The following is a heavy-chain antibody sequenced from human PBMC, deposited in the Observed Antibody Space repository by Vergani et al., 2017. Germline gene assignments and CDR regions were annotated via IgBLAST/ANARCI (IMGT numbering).Heavy chain of an antibody. CDR1: GGSISSGDYY. Sequence: QVQLQESGPGLVKPSQTLSLTCTVSGGSISSGDYYWTWIRQPPGKGLEWIGYIYKTGSTFYSPSLRSRVVISIDPSKNRFSLKMNSVSPADTAVYYCGRVPLYYVLKVDLWGQGTMVTVSA. CDR2: IYKTGST. CDR3: GRVPLYYVLKVDL. V-gene: IGHV4-30-4*08. J-gene: IGHJ3*01. D-gene: IGHD3-10*02.